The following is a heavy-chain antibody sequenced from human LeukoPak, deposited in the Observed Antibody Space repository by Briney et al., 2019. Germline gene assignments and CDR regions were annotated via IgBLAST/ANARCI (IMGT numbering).Heavy chain of an antibody. CDR1: GGTFSSYA. J-gene: IGHJ5*02. D-gene: IGHD6-13*01. CDR2: FIPIFGTA. V-gene: IGHV1-69*01. CDR3: AREDYSSSWYVGTPNWFDP. Sequence: ASVKVSCKASGGTFSSYAISWVRQAPGQGLEWMGGFIPIFGTANYAQKFQGRVAITADESTSTAYMELSSLRSEDTAVYYCAREDYSSSWYVGTPNWFDPWGQGTLVTVSS.